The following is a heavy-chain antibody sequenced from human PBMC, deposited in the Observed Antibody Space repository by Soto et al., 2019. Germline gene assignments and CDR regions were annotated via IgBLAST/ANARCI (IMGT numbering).Heavy chain of an antibody. CDR1: GGTFSSYA. CDR3: ARGGVITFGGVIPNDAFDI. Sequence: QVQLVQSGAEVKKPGSSVKVSCKASGGTFSSYAISWVRQAPGQGLEWMGGIIPIFGTANYAQKFQGRVTITADESTSTAYMELSSLRSEDTAVYYCARGGVITFGGVIPNDAFDIWGQGTMVTVSS. J-gene: IGHJ3*02. D-gene: IGHD3-16*02. V-gene: IGHV1-69*01. CDR2: IIPIFGTA.